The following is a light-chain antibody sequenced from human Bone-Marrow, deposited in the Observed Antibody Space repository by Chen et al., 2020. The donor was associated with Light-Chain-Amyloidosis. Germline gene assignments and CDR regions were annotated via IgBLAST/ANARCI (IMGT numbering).Light chain of an antibody. CDR1: NIGSTS. Sequence: SYVLTQPSSVSVAPGQTATIACGGNNIGSTSVHWYHQTPGKAPLLVVYDDSDRPSGIPELLSGSNSGNTATLTISRVEAGDEADYYCQVWDRSSDRPVFGGGTKLTVL. J-gene: IGLJ3*02. CDR2: DDS. CDR3: QVWDRSSDRPV. V-gene: IGLV3-21*02.